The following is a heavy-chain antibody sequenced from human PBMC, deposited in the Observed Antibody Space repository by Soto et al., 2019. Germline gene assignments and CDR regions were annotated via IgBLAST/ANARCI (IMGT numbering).Heavy chain of an antibody. CDR1: GGSFSGYY. CDR3: AKSSYGDHDDAFDI. CDR2: INHSGST. V-gene: IGHV4-34*01. D-gene: IGHD4-17*01. J-gene: IGHJ3*02. Sequence: SETLSLTCAVYGGSFSGYYWSWIRQPPGKGLEWIGEINHSGSTNYNPSLKSRVTISVDTSKNQFSLKLSSVTAADTAVYYCAKSSYGDHDDAFDIWGQGTMVTVSS.